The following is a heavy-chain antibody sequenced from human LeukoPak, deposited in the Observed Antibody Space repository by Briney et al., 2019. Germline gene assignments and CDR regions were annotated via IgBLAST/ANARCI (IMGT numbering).Heavy chain of an antibody. D-gene: IGHD3-10*01. V-gene: IGHV3-74*01. CDR1: GFTFSDYW. CDR3: ARDRGPRTGFMVREAYDY. Sequence: TGGSLRLSCAASGFTFSDYWIHWVRQAPGKGLVWVSRINTDGSTTNYADSVKGRFSISRDNAKNTLYLQMSSLRAEDTAVYYCARDRGPRTGFMVREAYDYWGQGTLVTVSS. J-gene: IGHJ4*02. CDR2: INTDGSTT.